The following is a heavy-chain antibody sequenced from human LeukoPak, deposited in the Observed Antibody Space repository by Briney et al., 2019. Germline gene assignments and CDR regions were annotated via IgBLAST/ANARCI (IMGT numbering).Heavy chain of an antibody. J-gene: IGHJ4*02. CDR3: AGKGSIVVVPAAINY. V-gene: IGHV4-34*01. CDR1: GGSFSGYY. D-gene: IGHD2-2*01. Sequence: SETLSLTCAVYGGSFSGYYWRWIRQPPGKGLEWIGEINHSGSTNYNPSLKSRVTISVDTSKNQFSLKLSSVTAADTAVYYCAGKGSIVVVPAAINYWGQGTLVTVSS. CDR2: INHSGST.